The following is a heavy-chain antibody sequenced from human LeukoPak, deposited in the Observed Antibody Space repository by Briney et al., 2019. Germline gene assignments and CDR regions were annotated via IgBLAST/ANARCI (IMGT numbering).Heavy chain of an antibody. D-gene: IGHD5-12*01. CDR3: VTRYGGYDRFDY. CDR2: IIPIFGTA. V-gene: IGHV1-69*05. J-gene: IGHJ4*02. Sequence: GSSVKVSCKASGGTFSSYAISWVRQAPGQGLEWMGGIIPIFGTANYAQKFQGRVTITTDESTSTAYMELSSLKASDTAMYYRVTRYGGYDRFDYWGQGTLVTVSS. CDR1: GGTFSSYA.